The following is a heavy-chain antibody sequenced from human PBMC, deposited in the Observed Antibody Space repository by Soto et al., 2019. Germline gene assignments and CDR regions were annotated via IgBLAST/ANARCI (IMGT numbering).Heavy chain of an antibody. J-gene: IGHJ6*02. CDR2: ISGSGGST. CDR3: AKDRVVVYV. V-gene: IGHV3-23*01. Sequence: EMQLLESGGALVQPGGSLRLSCAASGFTFSTYAMTWVRQAPGKGLEWVSAISGSGGSTYYADSVKGRFTISRDNSKNTLYLQMNSLRAEDRAVYYCAKDRVVVYVWGQGTTVTVSS. CDR1: GFTFSTYA. D-gene: IGHD2-15*01.